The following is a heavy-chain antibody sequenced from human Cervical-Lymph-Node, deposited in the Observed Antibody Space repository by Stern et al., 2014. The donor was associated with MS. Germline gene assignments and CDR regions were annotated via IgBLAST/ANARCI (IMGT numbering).Heavy chain of an antibody. D-gene: IGHD1/OR15-1a*01. J-gene: IGHJ1*01. V-gene: IGHV3-33*01. CDR2: IWYDGSNK. Sequence: QVQLVQSGGGVVQPGRSLRLSCAASGFTFSRYGMHWVRQAPGKGLEWVAVIWYDGSNKYYADSVKGRFTISRDNSKNTLYLQMNSLRGEDTALYYCAREGGNNAEYLQHWGQGTLVTVSS. CDR3: AREGGNNAEYLQH. CDR1: GFTFSRYG.